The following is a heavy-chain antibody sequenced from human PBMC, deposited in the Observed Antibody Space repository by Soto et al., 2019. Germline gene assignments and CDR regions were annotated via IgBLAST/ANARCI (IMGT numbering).Heavy chain of an antibody. CDR1: GYRFTSYW. D-gene: IGHD5-18*01. J-gene: IGHJ6*03. CDR3: ARPYLETAMAADYNYYLDV. Sequence: AESLSLSCEGSGYRFTSYWFGWVRQIPGKGLEWMGIIYPGDSDNSYSPSFQGQATISADTSNSTAYLQCSSPTASDTAMYYAARPYLETAMAADYNYYLDVWGKGTTVTVSS. V-gene: IGHV5-51*01. CDR2: IYPGDSDN.